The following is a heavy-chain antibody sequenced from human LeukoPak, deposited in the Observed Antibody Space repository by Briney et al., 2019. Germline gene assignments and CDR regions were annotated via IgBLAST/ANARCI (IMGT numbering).Heavy chain of an antibody. CDR3: ARATTAGFLERTSAFDI. CDR2: INKDGSGK. V-gene: IGHV3-7*01. J-gene: IGHJ3*02. D-gene: IGHD3-3*01. Sequence: TGRSLRLSCAASGFTFSNYWMSWVRQAPGKGLEWVANINKDGSGKYYVDSVKGRFTSSRDNAKKSLYLQMNSLTAEDTAVYYCARATTAGFLERTSAFDIWGQGTMVTVSS. CDR1: GFTFSNYW.